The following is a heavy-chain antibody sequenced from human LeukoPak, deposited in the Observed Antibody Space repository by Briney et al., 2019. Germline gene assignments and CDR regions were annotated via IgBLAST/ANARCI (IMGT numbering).Heavy chain of an antibody. CDR3: ARELSGIGRYYFYYYMDV. V-gene: IGHV3-21*01. CDR2: ISTSSSYI. D-gene: IGHD6-19*01. Sequence: PGGSLRLACAASGFTFSSYNISWVRQAPGKGLEWVSSISTSSSYIYYADSVKGRFTISRDNTRNSLYLQMNSLRADDTAVYYCARELSGIGRYYFYYYMDVWGKGTTVTVSS. CDR1: GFTFSSYN. J-gene: IGHJ6*03.